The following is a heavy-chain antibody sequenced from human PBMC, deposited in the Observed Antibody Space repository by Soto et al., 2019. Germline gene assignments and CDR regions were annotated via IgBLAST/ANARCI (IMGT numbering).Heavy chain of an antibody. Sequence: SETLSLTCSVSGGSINYNSYYWGWIRQPPGKGLEWVGGIFYTGTTYYSPSLKDRVTISVDTSKNSSSLNLTSVTAADTAVYFCARLVVVAPVDNAWGKGTLVTVSS. D-gene: IGHD2-15*01. CDR3: ARLVVVAPVDNA. J-gene: IGHJ5*02. CDR1: GGSINYNSYY. CDR2: IFYTGTT. V-gene: IGHV4-39*02.